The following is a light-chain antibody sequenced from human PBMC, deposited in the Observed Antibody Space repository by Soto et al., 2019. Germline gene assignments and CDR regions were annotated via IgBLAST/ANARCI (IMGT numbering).Light chain of an antibody. CDR3: ASFAGSISL. CDR1: SSDVGGYNY. J-gene: IGLJ2*01. CDR2: EVS. Sequence: QSALTQPPSASGSPGQSVTISCTGTSSDVGGYNYVSWYQQHPGKAPKVMIYEVSKRPSGVPDRFSGSKSGNTASLTVSGLQAEDEADYYCASFAGSISLFVGGTQLTVL. V-gene: IGLV2-8*01.